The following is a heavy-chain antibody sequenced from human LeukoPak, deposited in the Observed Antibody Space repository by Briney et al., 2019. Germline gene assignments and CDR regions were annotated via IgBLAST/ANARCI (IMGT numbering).Heavy chain of an antibody. D-gene: IGHD3-16*01. CDR2: IYTSGST. CDR1: GGSISSGSYY. Sequence: PSQTLSLTCTVSGGSISSGSYYWSWIRQPAGKGLEWIGRIYTSGSTNYNPSLKSRVTISVDTSKNQFSLKLSSVTAADTAVYYCARDRWVYGVWGKGTTVTVSS. CDR3: ARDRWVYGV. J-gene: IGHJ6*04. V-gene: IGHV4-61*02.